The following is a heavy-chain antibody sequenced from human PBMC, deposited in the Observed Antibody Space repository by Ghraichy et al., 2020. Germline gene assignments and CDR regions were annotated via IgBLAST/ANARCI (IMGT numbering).Heavy chain of an antibody. V-gene: IGHV4-4*07. CDR1: GGSISSYY. Sequence: SETLSLTCTVSGGSISSYYWSWIRQPAGKGLEWIGRIYTSGSTNYNPSLKSRVTMSVDTSKNQFPLKLSSVTAADTAVYYCARDGGSGTTVTKNYYYYGMDVWGQGTTVTVSS. J-gene: IGHJ6*02. D-gene: IGHD4-17*01. CDR2: IYTSGST. CDR3: ARDGGSGTTVTKNYYYYGMDV.